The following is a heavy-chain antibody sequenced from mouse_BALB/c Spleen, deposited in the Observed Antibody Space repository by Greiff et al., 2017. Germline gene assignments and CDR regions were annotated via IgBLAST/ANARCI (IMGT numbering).Heavy chain of an antibody. CDR2: INPSTGYT. Sequence: VQLQQSGAELAKPGASVKMSCKASGYTFTSYWMHWVKQRPGQGLEWIGYINPSTGYTEYNQKFKDKATLTADKSSSTAYMQLSSLTSEDSAVYYGARYYGSYYFDYWGQGTTLTVSS. CDR3: ARYYGSYYFDY. V-gene: IGHV1-7*01. J-gene: IGHJ2*01. CDR1: GYTFTSYW. D-gene: IGHD1-2*01.